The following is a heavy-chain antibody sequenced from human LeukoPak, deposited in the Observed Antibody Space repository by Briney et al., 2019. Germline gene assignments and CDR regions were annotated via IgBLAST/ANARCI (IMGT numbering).Heavy chain of an antibody. CDR3: ARVYVTVVRGRWFDP. J-gene: IGHJ5*02. D-gene: IGHD3-10*01. V-gene: IGHV4-34*01. CDR2: IDHSGST. CDR1: GGSLSGYS. Sequence: SETLPLTCAVYGGSLSGYSWTWIRQPPGKGLEWIGEIDHSGSTNYNASLTSRVIISADTSQNQFSLKLTSVTVADTAVYYCARVYVTVVRGRWFDPWGQGTLVTVSS.